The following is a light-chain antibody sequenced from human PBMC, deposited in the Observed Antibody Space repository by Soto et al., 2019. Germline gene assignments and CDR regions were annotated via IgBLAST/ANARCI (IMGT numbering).Light chain of an antibody. CDR1: SSNIGAGYD. J-gene: IGLJ2*01. CDR2: RNS. Sequence: QLVLTQPPSVSGAPGQRVTISCTGSSSNIGAGYDVHWYQQLPGTAPKLLIYRNSNRPSGVPDRFSGSKSGTSASLAITGLQAEDEADYYCQSYDSSLSGSGVFGGGTKLTVL. V-gene: IGLV1-40*01. CDR3: QSYDSSLSGSGV.